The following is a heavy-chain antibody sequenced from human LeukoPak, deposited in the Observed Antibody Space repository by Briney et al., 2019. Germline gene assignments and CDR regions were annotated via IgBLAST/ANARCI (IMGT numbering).Heavy chain of an antibody. J-gene: IGHJ4*02. Sequence: GASVKVSCKASGYTFTGYYMHWVRQAPGQGLEWMGRIIPILGIANYAQKFQGRVTITADKSTSTAYMELSSLRSEDTAVYYCALDYYDSSGYYYEGVDYWGQGTVVTVSS. CDR1: GYTFTGYY. CDR2: IIPILGIA. D-gene: IGHD3-22*01. CDR3: ALDYYDSSGYYYEGVDY. V-gene: IGHV1-69*02.